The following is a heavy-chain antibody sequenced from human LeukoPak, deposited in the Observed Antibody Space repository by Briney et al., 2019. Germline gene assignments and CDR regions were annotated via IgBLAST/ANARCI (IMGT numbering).Heavy chain of an antibody. J-gene: IGHJ3*02. CDR2: IYYSGST. V-gene: IGHV4-39*07. CDR3: ASSVRCGGDCYSPLDAFDI. CDR1: GGSISSSTYY. D-gene: IGHD2-21*02. Sequence: SETLSLTYTVSGGSISSSTYYWDWIRQPPGKGPEWIGSIYYSGSTYYNPSLKSRVTISVDTSKNQFSLKLSSVTAADTAVYYCASSVRCGGDCYSPLDAFDIWGQGTMVTVSS.